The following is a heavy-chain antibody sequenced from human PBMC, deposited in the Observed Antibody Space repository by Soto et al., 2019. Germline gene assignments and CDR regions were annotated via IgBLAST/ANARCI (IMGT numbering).Heavy chain of an antibody. D-gene: IGHD2-21*02. J-gene: IGHJ2*01. CDR2: IITIFGTT. CDR1: GGTLNNYA. V-gene: IGHV1-69*01. CDR3: ARRGASCGGVFYSHWVFDL. Sequence: QVQLVQSGAEVKKPGSSVNVSCKASGGTLNNYASSWVRQAPGQGLEWMGGIITIFGTTNYAQNFKGRVTITADESTNTAYMELSSLTSDDTAIYSCARRGASCGGVFYSHWVFDLWCRGTLV.